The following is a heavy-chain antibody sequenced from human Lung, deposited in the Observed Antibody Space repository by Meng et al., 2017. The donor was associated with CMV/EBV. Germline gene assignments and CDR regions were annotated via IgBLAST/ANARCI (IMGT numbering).Heavy chain of an antibody. CDR1: GFTFSNYW. J-gene: IGHJ4*02. CDR3: ARDFDY. V-gene: IGHV3-7*01. Sequence: GGPLRLSCKVSGFTFSNYWMNWVRQTPEKGLEWVANIKKDGSEKNYLGSVKGRFAISRDNAKNSLYLQMNRLRVEDTAVYYCARDFDYWGQGTLVTVSS. CDR2: IKKDGSEK.